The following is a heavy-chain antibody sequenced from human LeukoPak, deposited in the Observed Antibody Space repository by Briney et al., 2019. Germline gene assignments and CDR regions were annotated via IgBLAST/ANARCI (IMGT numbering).Heavy chain of an antibody. CDR2: IYHSGST. J-gene: IGHJ5*02. V-gene: IGHV4-38-2*02. Sequence: SETLSLTCTVSGYSISSGYYWGWIRQPPGKGLEWIGSIYHSGSTYYNPSLKSRVTISVDTSKNQFSLKLSSVTAADTAVYYCARVLGITVGRWFDPWGQGTLVTVSS. CDR1: GYSISSGYY. CDR3: ARVLGITVGRWFDP. D-gene: IGHD7-27*01.